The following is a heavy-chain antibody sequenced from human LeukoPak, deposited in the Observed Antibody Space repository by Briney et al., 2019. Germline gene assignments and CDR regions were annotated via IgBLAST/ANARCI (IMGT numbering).Heavy chain of an antibody. Sequence: ASVKVSCKASGYTFTGYYMHGVRQAPGQGLEWMGWINPNSGGTNYAQKFQGRVTMTRDTSISTAYMELSRLRSDDTAVYYCARYYVVVVAATVPYYGMDVWGQGTTVTVSS. V-gene: IGHV1-2*02. CDR3: ARYYVVVVAATVPYYGMDV. D-gene: IGHD2-15*01. J-gene: IGHJ6*02. CDR1: GYTFTGYY. CDR2: INPNSGGT.